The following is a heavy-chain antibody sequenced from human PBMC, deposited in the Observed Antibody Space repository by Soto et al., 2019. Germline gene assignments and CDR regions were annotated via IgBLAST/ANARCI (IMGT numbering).Heavy chain of an antibody. D-gene: IGHD3-22*01. J-gene: IGHJ6*02. V-gene: IGHV1-46*01. CDR1: GYTFTSYY. CDR3: ARLLYYDSSGALEPEDYGMDV. CDR2: INPSGGST. Sequence: ASVKVSCKASGYTFTSYYMHWVRQAPGQGLEWMGIINPSGGSTSYAQKFQGRVTMTRDTSTSTVYMELGSLRSEDTAVYYCARLLYYDSSGALEPEDYGMDVWGQGTTVTVSS.